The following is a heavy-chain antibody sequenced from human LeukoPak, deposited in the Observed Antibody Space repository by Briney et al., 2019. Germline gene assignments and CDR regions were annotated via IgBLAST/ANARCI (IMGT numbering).Heavy chain of an antibody. J-gene: IGHJ4*02. CDR1: GGSFSGYY. CDR3: ARGWMTTVTHFDY. CDR2: INHSGST. V-gene: IGHV4-34*01. Sequence: SETLSLTCAVYGGSFSGYYWSWIRQPPGKGLEWIGEINHSGSTNYNPPLKSRVTISVDTSKNQFSLKLSSVTAADTAVYYCARGWMTTVTHFDYWGQGTLVTVSS. D-gene: IGHD4-17*01.